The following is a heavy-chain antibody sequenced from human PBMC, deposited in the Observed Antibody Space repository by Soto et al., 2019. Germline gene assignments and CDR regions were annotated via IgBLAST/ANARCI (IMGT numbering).Heavy chain of an antibody. CDR3: GRLAEAATGHTDFDF. D-gene: IGHD2-15*01. Sequence: QLQLQETGPGLVKPSETLSLTCTVSGASIKSSNYFWGWIRQPPGKGLEFVGSIHSSGGTCYNPSPKIRVTVSVDLSNSHFSLSLKSLTATDTAVYYCGRLAEAATGHTDFDFWGQGTLVTVSS. J-gene: IGHJ4*02. V-gene: IGHV4-39*02. CDR2: IHSSGGT. CDR1: GASIKSSNYF.